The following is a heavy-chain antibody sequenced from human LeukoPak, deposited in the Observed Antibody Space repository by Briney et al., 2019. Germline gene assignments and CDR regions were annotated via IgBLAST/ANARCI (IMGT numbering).Heavy chain of an antibody. J-gene: IGHJ3*02. D-gene: IGHD3-10*01. CDR3: ARELVRGVIGAFDI. V-gene: IGHV4-59*01. CDR1: GGSIREYY. Sequence: SETLSLTCTVSGGSIREYYLSWIRQPPGKRLEWIGYIYDSGSTNYNPSLKSRVTISVDTSKNHFSLKLSSVTAADTAVYYCARELVRGVIGAFDIWGQGTMVTVSS. CDR2: IYDSGST.